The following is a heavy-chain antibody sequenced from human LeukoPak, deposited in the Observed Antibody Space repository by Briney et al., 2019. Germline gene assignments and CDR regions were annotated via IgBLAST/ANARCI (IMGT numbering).Heavy chain of an antibody. Sequence: SETLSLTCTVPGGSISSYYWSWIRQPPGKGLEWIGYIYYSGSTNYNPSLKSRVTISVDTSKNQFSLKLSSVTAADTAVYYCATTTVTTGYYYYMDVWGKGTTVTVSS. J-gene: IGHJ6*03. CDR2: IYYSGST. CDR1: GGSISSYY. D-gene: IGHD4-11*01. CDR3: ATTTVTTGYYYYMDV. V-gene: IGHV4-59*01.